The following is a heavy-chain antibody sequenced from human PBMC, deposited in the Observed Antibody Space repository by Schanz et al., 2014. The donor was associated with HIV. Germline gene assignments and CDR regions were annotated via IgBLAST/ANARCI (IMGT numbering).Heavy chain of an antibody. CDR2: MNPHSGNS. CDR3: ARGPDYSRTSYNFDY. Sequence: QVHLVQSGAEVKRPGTTVKVSCKASGYTFTSYDINWVRQASGQGPEWMGWMNPHSGNSGYSQKFQGRVTMTRNTPTSTAYMTLNSLTSEDTAVYFCARGPDYSRTSYNFDYWGQGTLVAVSS. D-gene: IGHD6-13*01. V-gene: IGHV1-8*01. J-gene: IGHJ4*02. CDR1: GYTFTSYD.